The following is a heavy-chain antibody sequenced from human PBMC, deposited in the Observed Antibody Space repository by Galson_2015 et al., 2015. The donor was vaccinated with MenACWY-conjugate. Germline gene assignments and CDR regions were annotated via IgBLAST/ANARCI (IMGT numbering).Heavy chain of an antibody. D-gene: IGHD3-16*01. CDR3: ARHPPGGGGTDV. CDR2: ISPIDSKT. Sequence: QSGAEVKKPGESLKISCKASGYSFITYWIGWVRQVPGKGLEWVGLISPIDSKTRYSPAFEGRVTISADNSITTAYLQWNSLQASATAKYYGARHPPGGGGTDVWGQGTTVAVSS. J-gene: IGHJ6*02. CDR1: GYSFITYW. V-gene: IGHV5-51*01.